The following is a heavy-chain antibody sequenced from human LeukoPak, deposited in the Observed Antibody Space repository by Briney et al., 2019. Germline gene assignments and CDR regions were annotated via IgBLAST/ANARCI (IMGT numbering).Heavy chain of an antibody. J-gene: IGHJ5*02. D-gene: IGHD3-10*01. CDR1: GGSISSGGYY. CDR3: ARRHGSGDWFDP. CDR2: IYHSGST. Sequence: PSETLSLTCTVSGGSISSGGYYWSWIRQPPGKGLEWIGYIYHSGSTYYNPSLKSRVTISVDTSKNQFSLKLTSVTAADTAIYYCARRHGSGDWFDPWGQGTLVTVSS. V-gene: IGHV4-30-2*01.